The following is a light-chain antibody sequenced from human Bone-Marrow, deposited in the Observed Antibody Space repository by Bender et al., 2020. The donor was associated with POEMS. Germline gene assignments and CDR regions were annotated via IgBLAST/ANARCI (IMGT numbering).Light chain of an antibody. CDR2: KDT. CDR3: QSQSADSTDGFFVV. Sequence: SYELTQPPSVSVSPGQTARITCSGDALPKQYAYWYQQKPGQAPILVIFKDTERPSGIPERFSGSASGTTVTLTISGVRAEDEADYYCQSQSADSTDGFFVVFGGGTKLTVL. V-gene: IGLV3-25*02. CDR1: ALPKQY. J-gene: IGLJ3*02.